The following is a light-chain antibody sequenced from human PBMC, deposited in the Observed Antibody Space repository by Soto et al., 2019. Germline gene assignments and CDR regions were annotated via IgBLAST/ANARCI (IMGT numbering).Light chain of an antibody. CDR3: AAWDDSMNGLV. Sequence: QSVLTQPPSASGTPGQRVTISCSGSSSNIGSNTVNWYQQLPGTAPKLLIYNNNQRPSGVPDRFSGSKSGTSASLAISGLQSEDEADYYCAAWDDSMNGLVFGPGTQVTVL. J-gene: IGLJ1*01. CDR2: NNN. CDR1: SSNIGSNT. V-gene: IGLV1-44*01.